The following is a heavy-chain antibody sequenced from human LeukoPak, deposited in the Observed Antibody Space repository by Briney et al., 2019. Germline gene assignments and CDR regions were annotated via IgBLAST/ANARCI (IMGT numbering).Heavy chain of an antibody. J-gene: IGHJ4*02. CDR2: ISESGST. Sequence: SETLSLTCTVSGDSISSSTYYWGWIRQPPGKGLEWIGSISESGSTYHNPSLKSRVTISVDTSKNQFSLKLNFATAADTAVYYCARHKGGSNGYWPRPVDCWGQGTLVTVSS. CDR3: ARHKGGSNGYWPRPVDC. V-gene: IGHV4-39*01. D-gene: IGHD3-22*01. CDR1: GDSISSSTYY.